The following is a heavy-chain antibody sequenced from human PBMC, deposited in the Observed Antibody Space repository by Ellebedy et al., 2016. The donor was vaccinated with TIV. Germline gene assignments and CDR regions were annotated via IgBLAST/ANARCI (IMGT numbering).Heavy chain of an antibody. J-gene: IGHJ6*02. CDR1: GFTFDDYT. CDR3: AKDHSSSWYRMGGMDV. CDR2: ITWDGGTT. D-gene: IGHD6-13*01. Sequence: GGSLRLSCAASGFTFDDYTMHWVRQAPGKGLEWVSLITWDGGTTYYADSVKGRFTISRDNSKNSLYLQMNSLTTEDTALYYCAKDHSSSWYRMGGMDVWGRGTTVTVSS. V-gene: IGHV3-43*01.